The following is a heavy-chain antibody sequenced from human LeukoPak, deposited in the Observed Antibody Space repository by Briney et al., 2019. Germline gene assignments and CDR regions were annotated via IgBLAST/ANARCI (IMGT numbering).Heavy chain of an antibody. CDR2: IYTSGST. V-gene: IGHV4-61*02. CDR3: ARDLGGYNWNYGVEYYYYYMDV. D-gene: IGHD1-7*01. J-gene: IGHJ6*03. CDR1: GGSISSGSYY. Sequence: SETLSLTCTVSGGSISSGSYYWSWIRQPAGKGLVWIGRIYTSGSTKYNPSLKSRVTISVDTSKNQFSLKLSSVTAADTAVYYCARDLGGYNWNYGVEYYYYYMDVWGKGTTVTVSS.